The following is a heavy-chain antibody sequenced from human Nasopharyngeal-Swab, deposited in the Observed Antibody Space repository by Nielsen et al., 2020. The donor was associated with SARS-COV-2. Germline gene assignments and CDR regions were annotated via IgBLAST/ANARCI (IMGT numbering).Heavy chain of an antibody. Sequence: GESLKISCKGSGYRFNSYWIGWVRQMPGKGLEWMGIIYPGDSDTRYSPSFQGQVTISADKSISTAYLQWSSLKASDTAMYYCARTDSTLAYCGGDCSLDYWGQGTLVTVSS. D-gene: IGHD2-21*02. CDR1: GYRFNSYW. CDR2: IYPGDSDT. CDR3: ARTDSTLAYCGGDCSLDY. J-gene: IGHJ4*02. V-gene: IGHV5-51*01.